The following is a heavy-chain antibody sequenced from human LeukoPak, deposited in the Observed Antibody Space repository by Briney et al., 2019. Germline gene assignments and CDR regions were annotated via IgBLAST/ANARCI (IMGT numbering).Heavy chain of an antibody. D-gene: IGHD1-26*01. CDR1: GYTFTGYY. V-gene: IGHV1-2*02. CDR2: INPNSGGT. CDR3: ARDSEVGVSAFTFDY. J-gene: IGHJ4*02. Sequence: ASVKVSCKASGYTFTGYYMHWVRQAPGQGLEWMGWINPNSGGTNYAQKFQGRVTMTRDTSISTAYMELSRLRSDDTAVYYCARDSEVGVSAFTFDYWGQGTLVTVSS.